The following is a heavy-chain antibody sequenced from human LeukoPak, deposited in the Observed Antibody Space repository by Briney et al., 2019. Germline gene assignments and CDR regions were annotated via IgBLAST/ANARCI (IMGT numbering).Heavy chain of an antibody. CDR3: AKEKQWLVQNYYYYYMDV. CDR2: ISYDGSNK. D-gene: IGHD6-19*01. V-gene: IGHV3-30*18. J-gene: IGHJ6*03. Sequence: GRSLRLSCAASGFTFSSYGMHWVRQAPGKGLEWVAVISYDGSNKKYADSVKGRFTISRDNSKNTLYLQMNSLRAEDTAVYYCAKEKQWLVQNYYYYYMDVWGKGTTVTISS. CDR1: GFTFSSYG.